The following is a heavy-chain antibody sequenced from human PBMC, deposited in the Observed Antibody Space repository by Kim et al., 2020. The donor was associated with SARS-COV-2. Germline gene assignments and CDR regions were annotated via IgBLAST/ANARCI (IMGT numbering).Heavy chain of an antibody. D-gene: IGHD6-13*01. J-gene: IGHJ4*01. Sequence: GGSLRLSCAASGFTFSSYGMHWVRQVPGKGLEWVALIWYDGSDKYHADSVKGRFTISRDNSKNTLYLQMNSPRAEDTAVYYWAKDKEDLGAGGVDYWG. CDR1: GFTFSSYG. CDR2: IWYDGSDK. CDR3: AKDKEDLGAGGVDY. V-gene: IGHV3-33*06.